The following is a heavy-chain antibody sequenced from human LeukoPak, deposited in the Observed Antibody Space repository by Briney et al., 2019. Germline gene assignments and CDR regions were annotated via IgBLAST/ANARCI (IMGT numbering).Heavy chain of an antibody. CDR2: ISGSGGST. CDR1: GFTFSSYA. CDR3: AKDYFGSSYGWFDY. V-gene: IGHV3-23*01. D-gene: IGHD5-18*01. Sequence: AGGSLRLSCAASGFTFSSYAISWVRQAPGKGLEWVSAISGSGGSTYYADSVKGRFTISRDNSKNTLYLQMNSLRAEDTAVYYCAKDYFGSSYGWFDYWGQGTLVTVSS. J-gene: IGHJ4*02.